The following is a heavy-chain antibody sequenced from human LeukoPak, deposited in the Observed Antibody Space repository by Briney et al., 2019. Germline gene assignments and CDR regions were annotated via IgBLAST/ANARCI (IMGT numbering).Heavy chain of an antibody. CDR2: ISYDGSNK. Sequence: PGRSLRLSCAASGFTFSSYAMHWVRQAPGKGLEWVAVISYDGSNKYYADSVKGRFTISRDNSKNTLYLQMNSLRAEDTAVYYCASGSSSQFDYWGQGTLVTVSS. V-gene: IGHV3-30*01. CDR1: GFTFSSYA. D-gene: IGHD6-13*01. J-gene: IGHJ4*02. CDR3: ASGSSSQFDY.